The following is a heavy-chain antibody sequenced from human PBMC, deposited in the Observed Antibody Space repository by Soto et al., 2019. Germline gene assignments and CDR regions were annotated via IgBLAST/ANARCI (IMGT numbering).Heavy chain of an antibody. V-gene: IGHV1-18*04. J-gene: IGHJ5*02. CDR2: ISAYNGNT. CDR1: GYTFTTYG. D-gene: IGHD6-13*01. CDR3: AREYSSSWYRWFDP. Sequence: GASVKVSCKASGYTFTTYGISWVRQAPGQGLEWMGWISAYNGNTICAQKLQGRVTMTTDTSTSTAYMELRSLRSDDTAVYYCAREYSSSWYRWFDPWGQGTLVTVPS.